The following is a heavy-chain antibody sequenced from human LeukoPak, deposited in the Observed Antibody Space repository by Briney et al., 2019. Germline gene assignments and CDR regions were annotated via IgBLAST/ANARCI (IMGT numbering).Heavy chain of an antibody. Sequence: GGSLRLSCAASGFTFSSYAMSWVRQAPGKGLEWVSAISGSGGITYYADSVKGRFTISRDNSKNTLYLQMNSLRAEDTAVYYCAKDGSSSGYPYCMDVWGKGTTVTVSS. CDR2: ISGSGGIT. V-gene: IGHV3-23*01. CDR3: AKDGSSSGYPYCMDV. CDR1: GFTFSSYA. J-gene: IGHJ6*03. D-gene: IGHD5-12*01.